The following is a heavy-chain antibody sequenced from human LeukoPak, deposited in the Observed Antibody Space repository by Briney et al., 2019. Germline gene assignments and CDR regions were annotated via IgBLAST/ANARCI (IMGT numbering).Heavy chain of an antibody. CDR1: GYSISSGYY. CDR2: INHSGST. CDR3: ARHRYSSGKFGPSRKKNDAFDI. D-gene: IGHD6-19*01. V-gene: IGHV4-38-2*02. J-gene: IGHJ3*02. Sequence: SETLSLTCTVSGYSISSGYYWGWIPQPPGKGLEWIGVINHSGSTNYKPSLKGRPTIPVDTSKNQFSLNLSSVTDADTAVDYCARHRYSSGKFGPSRKKNDAFDIWGQGTMVTVP.